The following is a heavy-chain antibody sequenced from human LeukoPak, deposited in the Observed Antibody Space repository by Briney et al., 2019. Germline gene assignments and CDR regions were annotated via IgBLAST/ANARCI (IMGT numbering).Heavy chain of an antibody. D-gene: IGHD4-17*01. CDR1: VYTFTTYW. CDR2: IDPSDSYT. CDR3: ARQTTQGFDH. J-gene: IGHJ4*02. V-gene: IGHV5-10-1*01. Sequence: MRGESLKISCKSSVYTFTTYWIRGARQMPGKGLEWMGRIDPSDSYTDYSPSFQGHVTISADKSISTAFLQWSSPKASDTAMYYCARQTTQGFDHWGQGTLVSVSS.